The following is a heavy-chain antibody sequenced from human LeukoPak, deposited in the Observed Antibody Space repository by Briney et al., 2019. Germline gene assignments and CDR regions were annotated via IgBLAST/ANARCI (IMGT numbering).Heavy chain of an antibody. D-gene: IGHD3-16*01. CDR2: INHSGST. V-gene: IGHV4-34*01. CDR3: ASPRRGLRYYDY. CDR1: GGSFSGYY. J-gene: IGHJ4*02. Sequence: ASETPSLTCAVYGGSFSGYYWSWIRQPPGKGLEWIGEINHSGSTNYNPSLKSRVTISVDTSKNQFSLKLSSVTAADTAVYYCASPRRGLRYYDYWGQGTLVTVSS.